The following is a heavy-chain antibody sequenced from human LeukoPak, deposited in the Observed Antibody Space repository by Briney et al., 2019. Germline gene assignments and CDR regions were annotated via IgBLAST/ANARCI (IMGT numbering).Heavy chain of an antibody. D-gene: IGHD2-2*01. CDR2: IYYSGST. Sequence: PSETLSLTCTVSGGSISSGDYYWSWIRQPPGKGLEWIGYIYYSGSTYYNPSLKSRVTISVDTSKNQFSLKLSSVTAADTAVYYCARGWREVVPAATDYWGQGTLVTVSS. CDR1: GGSISSGDYY. CDR3: ARGWREVVPAATDY. J-gene: IGHJ4*02. V-gene: IGHV4-30-4*01.